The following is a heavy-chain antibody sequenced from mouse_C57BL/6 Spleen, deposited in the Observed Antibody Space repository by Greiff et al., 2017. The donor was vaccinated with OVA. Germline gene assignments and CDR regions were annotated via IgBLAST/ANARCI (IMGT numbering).Heavy chain of an antibody. CDR1: GYAFTNYL. V-gene: IGHV1-54*01. CDR3: ARSDPDYFDY. Sequence: VQLQQSGAELVRPGTSVKVSCKASGYAFTNYLIEWVKQRPGQGLEWIGVINPGSGGTNYNEKFKGKATLTADKSSSTAYMQLSSLTSEDSAVYFCARSDPDYFDYWGQGTTLTVSS. CDR2: INPGSGGT. J-gene: IGHJ2*01.